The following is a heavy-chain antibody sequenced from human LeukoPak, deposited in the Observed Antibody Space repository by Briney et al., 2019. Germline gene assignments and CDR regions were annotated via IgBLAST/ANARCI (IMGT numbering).Heavy chain of an antibody. J-gene: IGHJ6*03. D-gene: IGHD3-3*01. Sequence: ASVRVSCKASGYTFTGYYMHWGRQAPGQGLEWMGWINPNSGGTNYAQKFQGRVTMTRDTSISTAYMELSRLRSDDTAVYYCARDALRFLEWLLSPPENYYMDVWGKGTTVTVSS. CDR1: GYTFTGYY. V-gene: IGHV1-2*02. CDR2: INPNSGGT. CDR3: ARDALRFLEWLLSPPENYYMDV.